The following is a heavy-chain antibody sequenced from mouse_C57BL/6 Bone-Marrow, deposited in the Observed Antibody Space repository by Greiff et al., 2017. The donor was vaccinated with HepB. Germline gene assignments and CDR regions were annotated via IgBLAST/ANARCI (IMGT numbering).Heavy chain of an antibody. V-gene: IGHV5-17*01. Sequence: DVHLVESGGGLVKPGGSLKLSCAASGFTFSDYGMHWVRQAPEKGLEWVAYISSGSSTIYYADTVKGRFTISRDNAKNTLFLQMTSLRSEDTAMYYCARNPYAMDYWGQGTSVTVSS. J-gene: IGHJ4*01. CDR1: GFTFSDYG. CDR2: ISSGSSTI. CDR3: ARNPYAMDY.